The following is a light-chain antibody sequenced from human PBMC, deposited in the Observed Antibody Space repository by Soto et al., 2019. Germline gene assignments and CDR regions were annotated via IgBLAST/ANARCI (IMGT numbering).Light chain of an antibody. J-gene: IGKJ1*01. CDR3: QQYNNWPET. CDR2: GAS. Sequence: EIVMTQSPATLSVSPGERATLSCRASQSVSSNLAWYQQKPGQAPRLLIYGASTRATGIPAGFSGSGSGTEFTLTISGLQSEDFAVYYCQQYNNWPETFGQGTKVDIK. V-gene: IGKV3-15*01. CDR1: QSVSSN.